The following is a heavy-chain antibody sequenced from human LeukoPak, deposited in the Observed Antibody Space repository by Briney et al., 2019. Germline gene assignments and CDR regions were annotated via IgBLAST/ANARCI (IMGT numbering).Heavy chain of an antibody. CDR3: AKGLDYYGSGSIS. CDR1: GFSFSSYG. D-gene: IGHD3-10*01. V-gene: IGHV3-30*02. Sequence: PGGSLRLSCAASGFSFSSYGMQWVRQAPGKGLEWVAFIRYDGGDKYYADSVKGRFTISRDKSKNTLYLQMNSLRAEDTAVYYCAKGLDYYGSGSISWGQGTLVTVSS. J-gene: IGHJ4*02. CDR2: IRYDGGDK.